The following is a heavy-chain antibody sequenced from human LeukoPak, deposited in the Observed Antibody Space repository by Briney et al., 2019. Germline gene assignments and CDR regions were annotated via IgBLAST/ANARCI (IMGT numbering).Heavy chain of an antibody. CDR3: AKDLAPVYYYGSGSPNWFDP. J-gene: IGHJ5*02. CDR1: GFTFSSYG. V-gene: IGHV3-30*18. D-gene: IGHD3-10*01. Sequence: GGSLRLSCAASGFTFSSYGMHWVRQAPGKGLEWVAVISYDGSNKYYADSVEGRFTISRDNSKNTLYLQMNSLRAEDTAVYYCAKDLAPVYYYGSGSPNWFDPWGQGTLVTVSS. CDR2: ISYDGSNK.